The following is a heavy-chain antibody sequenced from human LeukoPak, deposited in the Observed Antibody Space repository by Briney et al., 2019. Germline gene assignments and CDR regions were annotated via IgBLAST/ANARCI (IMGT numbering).Heavy chain of an antibody. CDR2: IIPILGIA. Sequence: ASVKVSCKASGGTFSSYAISWVRQAPGQGLEWMGRIIPILGIANYAQKFQGRVTITADKSTSTAYMELSSLRSEDTAVYYCARDRSVAGIRVPPLGSYGMDVWGQGTTVTVSS. CDR1: GGTFSSYA. J-gene: IGHJ6*02. D-gene: IGHD6-19*01. V-gene: IGHV1-69*04. CDR3: ARDRSVAGIRVPPLGSYGMDV.